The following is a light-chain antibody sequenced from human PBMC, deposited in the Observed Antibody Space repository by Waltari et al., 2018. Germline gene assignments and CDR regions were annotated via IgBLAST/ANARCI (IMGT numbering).Light chain of an antibody. V-gene: IGKV4-1*01. CDR1: QSVFFRSDKKNY. Sequence: DIVMTQSTDSLPVSLGERATINCKSSQSVFFRSDKKNYLAWFQQKPGQPPKLLISWASSRESGVPERFSASGSGTDFTLTITNLQPEDVATYFCHQHFTTPLTFGQGTKV. J-gene: IGKJ1*01. CDR2: WAS. CDR3: HQHFTTPLT.